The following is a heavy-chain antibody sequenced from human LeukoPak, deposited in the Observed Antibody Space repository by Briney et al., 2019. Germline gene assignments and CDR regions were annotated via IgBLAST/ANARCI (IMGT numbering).Heavy chain of an antibody. CDR1: GFTVSSNY. V-gene: IGHV3-66*01. CDR3: GRDSRITMVRGVILYGMDV. Sequence: GGSLRLSCAASGFTVSSNYMSWVRQAPGKGLEWVSVIYSGGSTYYADSVKGRFTISRDNSKNTLYLQMNNLRAEDTAVYYCGRDSRITMVRGVILYGMDVWGQGTTVTVSS. CDR2: IYSGGST. D-gene: IGHD3-10*01. J-gene: IGHJ6*02.